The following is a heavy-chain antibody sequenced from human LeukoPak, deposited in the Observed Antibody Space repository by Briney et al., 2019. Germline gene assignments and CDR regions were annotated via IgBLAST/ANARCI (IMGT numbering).Heavy chain of an antibody. CDR3: ARARGYCSSTSCFLFDY. V-gene: IGHV4-4*07. J-gene: IGHJ4*02. CDR1: GGSISSYY. Sequence: SETLSLTCTVSGGSISSYYWSWIRQPAGKGLEWIGRIYTSGGTNYNPSLKSRVTMSVDTSKNQFSLKLSSVTAADTAVYYCARARGYCSSTSCFLFDYWGQGTLVTVSS. D-gene: IGHD2-2*01. CDR2: IYTSGGT.